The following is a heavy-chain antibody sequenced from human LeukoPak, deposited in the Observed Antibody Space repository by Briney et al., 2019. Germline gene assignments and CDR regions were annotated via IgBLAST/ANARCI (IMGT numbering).Heavy chain of an antibody. CDR1: GGTFSSYA. CDR3: AREQQLVPFDY. V-gene: IGHV1-69*13. CDR2: IIPIFGTA. J-gene: IGHJ4*02. D-gene: IGHD6-6*01. Sequence: ASVTVSCKASGGTFSSYAISWVRQAPGQGLEWMGGIIPIFGTANYAQKFQGRVTITADESTSTAYMELSSLGSEDTAVYYCAREQQLVPFDYWGQGTLVTVSS.